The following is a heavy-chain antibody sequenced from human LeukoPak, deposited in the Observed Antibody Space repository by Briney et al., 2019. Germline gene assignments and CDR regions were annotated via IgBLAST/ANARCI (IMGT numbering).Heavy chain of an antibody. Sequence: SETLSLTCTVSGGSVSSSSYFWGWIRQPPGKGLEWIGSLSYTGSTYYNPSLKSRVTISLDTSKNQFSLKLSSVTAADTAVYYCARDRKNWFDPWGQGTLVTVSS. CDR2: LSYTGST. CDR3: ARDRKNWFDP. J-gene: IGHJ5*02. V-gene: IGHV4-39*07. CDR1: GGSVSSSSYF.